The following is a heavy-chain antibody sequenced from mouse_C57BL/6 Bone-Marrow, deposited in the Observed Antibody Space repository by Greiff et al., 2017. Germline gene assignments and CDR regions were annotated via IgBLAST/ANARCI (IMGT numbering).Heavy chain of an antibody. CDR3: AENYYGSSYYFAY. Sequence: VQLKESGGGLVQPGGSLKLSCAASGFTFSDYGMHWVRQAPEKGLEWVAYISSGSSTIYYADTVKGRFTISRDNAKNTLFLQMTSLRSEDTARYFCAENYYGSSYYFAYWGQGPLVTVCA. D-gene: IGHD1-1*01. J-gene: IGHJ3*01. V-gene: IGHV5-17*01. CDR1: GFTFSDYG. CDR2: ISSGSSTI.